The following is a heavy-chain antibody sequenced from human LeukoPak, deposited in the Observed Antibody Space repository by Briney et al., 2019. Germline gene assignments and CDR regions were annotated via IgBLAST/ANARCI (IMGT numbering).Heavy chain of an antibody. CDR3: ATSSIAGTKFDY. D-gene: IGHD1-7*01. Sequence: PSETLSLTYTVSGGSISSYYWSWIRQPAGKGLEWIGRIYTSGSTNYNPSRRSAATMSVDTSKNPFSLKLSSVTAADTAVYYCATSSIAGTKFDYWGQGTLVTVSS. CDR2: IYTSGST. V-gene: IGHV4-4*07. CDR1: GGSISSYY. J-gene: IGHJ4*02.